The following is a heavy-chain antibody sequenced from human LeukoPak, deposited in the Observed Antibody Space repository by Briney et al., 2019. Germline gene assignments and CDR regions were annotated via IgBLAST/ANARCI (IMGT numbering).Heavy chain of an antibody. J-gene: IGHJ5*02. Sequence: SETLSLTCTVSGGSISSSSYYWGWIRQPPWKGLEWIGSIYYSGSTYYNPSLKSRITMSVDTSKNQFSLKLTSVTAADTAVYYCASGSGSYSHWFDPWGQGILVTVSS. D-gene: IGHD3-10*01. CDR1: GGSISSSSYY. CDR2: IYYSGST. V-gene: IGHV4-39*07. CDR3: ASGSGSYSHWFDP.